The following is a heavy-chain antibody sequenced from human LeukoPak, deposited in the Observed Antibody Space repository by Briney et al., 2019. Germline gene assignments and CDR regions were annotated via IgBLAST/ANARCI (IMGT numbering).Heavy chain of an antibody. CDR1: GFTFSNYA. CDR3: ARRAAGTDH. Sequence: GGSLRLSCVASGFTFSNYAIHWVRQAPGKGLEWVAVTSYDGSNKYYADSVKGRFTISRDNSKNTLYLQMNSLRAEDTAVYYCARRAAGTDHWGQGTMVTVSS. J-gene: IGHJ4*02. CDR2: TSYDGSNK. D-gene: IGHD6-13*01. V-gene: IGHV3-30-3*01.